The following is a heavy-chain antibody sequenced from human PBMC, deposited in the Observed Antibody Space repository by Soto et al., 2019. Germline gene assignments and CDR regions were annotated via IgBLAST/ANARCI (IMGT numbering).Heavy chain of an antibody. J-gene: IGHJ6*01. V-gene: IGHV4-34*01. CDR2: IYHSGST. CDR1: GGSFSGYY. D-gene: IGHD3-10*01. CDR3: ASGRGGYYYAMDV. Sequence: SETLSLTCAVYGGSFSGYYWSWIRQPPGKGLEWIGEIYHSGSTNYNPSLKSRVTISVDKSKNQFSLKLSSVTAADTAVYYCASGRGGYYYAMDVWAQGTTVSVSS.